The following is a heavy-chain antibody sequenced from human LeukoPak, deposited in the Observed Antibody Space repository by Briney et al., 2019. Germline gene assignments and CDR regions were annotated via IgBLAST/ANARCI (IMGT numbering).Heavy chain of an antibody. CDR1: GFTFSSYA. V-gene: IGHV3-64*01. Sequence: GGSLRLSCAASGFTFSSYAMHWVRQAPGKGLEYVSAISSNGGSTYYANSVKGRFTISRDNSKNTLYLQMGSLRADDMAVYYCARSSLAAGANWFDPWGQGTLVTVSS. J-gene: IGHJ5*02. CDR2: ISSNGGST. D-gene: IGHD6-13*01. CDR3: ARSSLAAGANWFDP.